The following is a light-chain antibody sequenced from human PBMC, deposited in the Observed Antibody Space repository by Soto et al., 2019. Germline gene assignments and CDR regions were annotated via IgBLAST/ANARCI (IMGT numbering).Light chain of an antibody. CDR3: QQCENLRPIT. CDR1: QDISNY. V-gene: IGKV1-33*01. J-gene: IGKJ5*01. CDR2: DAS. Sequence: DIQMTQSPSSLSASVGNRVTITCQASQDISNYLNWSQQKPGKAPKLLISDASNLETGVPSRFSGSGSGTDFTFTISSLQPEDITTYYCQQCENLRPITFGQGTRLDIK.